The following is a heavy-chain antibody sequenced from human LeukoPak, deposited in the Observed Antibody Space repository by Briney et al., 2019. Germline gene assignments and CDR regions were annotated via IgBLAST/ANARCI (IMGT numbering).Heavy chain of an antibody. J-gene: IGHJ5*02. CDR2: IDYHGNT. CDR1: GGSIGTLY. CDR3: ATASGRSFWLDP. D-gene: IGHD2-15*01. Sequence: PSETLSLTCIVSGGSIGTLYWNWIRQVPGEGLEWIGFIDYHGNTKYNPSLKSRVTMSVDTSVDQVSLRLTSVTAADTAIYFCATASGRSFWLDPWGQGRLVTVSS. V-gene: IGHV4-59*11.